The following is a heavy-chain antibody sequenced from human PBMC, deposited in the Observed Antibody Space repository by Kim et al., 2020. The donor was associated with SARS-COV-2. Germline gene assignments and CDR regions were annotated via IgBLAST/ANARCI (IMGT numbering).Heavy chain of an antibody. Sequence: GGSLRLSCAASGFTFSSYAMHWVRQAPGKGLEWVAVISYDGSNKYYADSVKGRFTISRDNSKNTLYLQMNSLRAEDTAVYYCARDGRITFGGVIVMDYWGQGTLVTVSS. CDR1: GFTFSSYA. CDR3: ARDGRITFGGVIVMDY. D-gene: IGHD3-16*02. V-gene: IGHV3-30-3*01. J-gene: IGHJ4*02. CDR2: ISYDGSNK.